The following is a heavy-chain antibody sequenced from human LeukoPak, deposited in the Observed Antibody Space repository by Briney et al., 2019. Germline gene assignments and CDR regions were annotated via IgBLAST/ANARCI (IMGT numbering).Heavy chain of an antibody. Sequence: PSETLSLTCTVSGGSISSSSYYWVWIRQSPGMGLEWIGTIYYSGRTYYNPSLKSRSTTFVDTSKNQFSLQMSSVTAADTAVYYCARSDSSSSVVVGSYYGIDVWGQGTTVTVSS. D-gene: IGHD6-6*01. CDR3: ARSDSSSSVVVGSYYGIDV. J-gene: IGHJ6*02. CDR2: IYYSGRT. V-gene: IGHV4-39*01. CDR1: GGSISSSSYY.